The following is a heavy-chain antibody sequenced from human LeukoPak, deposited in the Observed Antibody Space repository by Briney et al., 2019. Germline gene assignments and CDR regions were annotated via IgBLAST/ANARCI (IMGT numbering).Heavy chain of an antibody. V-gene: IGHV3-48*03. CDR1: GFTFSSYE. CDR3: ARDENGWYSGVDS. D-gene: IGHD6-19*01. J-gene: IGHJ4*02. Sequence: GGSLRLSCVASGFTFSSYEMNWVRQAPGQGLEWVSYVTGSGTGVHFGDSVKGRFTISRDNAKNSLYLQMDSLRVEDTAVYYCARDENGWYSGVDSWGQGTLVIVSS. CDR2: VTGSGTGV.